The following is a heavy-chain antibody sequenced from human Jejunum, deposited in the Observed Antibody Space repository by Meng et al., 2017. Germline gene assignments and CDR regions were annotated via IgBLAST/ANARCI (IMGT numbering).Heavy chain of an antibody. D-gene: IGHD1/OR15-1a*01. CDR2: IYYSGGT. CDR3: ARNKTQGFFDI. CDR1: GGSITSTTKY. Sequence: QVQMLESGPGLVKPAETLSLTCTVSGGSITSTTKYWGWLRQPPGKALEWIGSIYYSGGTHYNPALKSRVLVSIDTSKDQFSLTLTSAAAAETAMYYCARNKTQGFFDIWGQGTLVTVSS. J-gene: IGHJ4*02. V-gene: IGHV4-39*01.